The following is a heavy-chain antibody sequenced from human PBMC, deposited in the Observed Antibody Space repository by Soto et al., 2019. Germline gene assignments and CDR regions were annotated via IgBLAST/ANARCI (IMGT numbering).Heavy chain of an antibody. CDR2: IFNSGST. Sequence: SETLSLTCTVAGGSISSYSWTWIRQPPGKGLEWIGSIFNSGSTYYNPSLKSRVTISVDTSKNQFSLKLSSVTAADTAVYYCARRYGYCFDYWGQGTQVTV. J-gene: IGHJ4*02. V-gene: IGHV4-59*08. CDR3: ARRYGYCFDY. D-gene: IGHD4-17*01. CDR1: GGSISSYS.